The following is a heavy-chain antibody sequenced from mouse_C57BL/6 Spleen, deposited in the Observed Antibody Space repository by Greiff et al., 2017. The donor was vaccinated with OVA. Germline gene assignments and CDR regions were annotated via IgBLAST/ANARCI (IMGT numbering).Heavy chain of an antibody. CDR2: IYPGSGST. V-gene: IGHV1-55*01. CDR3: ARWVSYVPLDY. J-gene: IGHJ2*01. CDR1: GYTFTSYW. D-gene: IGHD1-1*01. Sequence: VQLQQPGAELVKPGASVKMSCKASGYTFTSYWITWVKQRPGQGLEWIGDIYPGSGSTNYNEKFKSKATLTVDTSSSQAYMQLSSLTSEDSAVYYCARWVSYVPLDYWGQGTTLTVSS.